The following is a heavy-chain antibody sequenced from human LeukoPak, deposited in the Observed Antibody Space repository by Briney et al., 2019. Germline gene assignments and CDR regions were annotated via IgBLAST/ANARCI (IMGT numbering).Heavy chain of an antibody. CDR2: IIPILGIA. V-gene: IGHV1-69*04. Sequence: SVKVSCKASGGTFSSYAISWVRQAPGQGLERMGRIIPILGIANYAQKFQGRVTITADKSTSTAYMELSSLRSEDTAVYYCARVDTVMVIDYWGQGTLVTVPS. CDR1: GGTFSSYA. CDR3: ARVDTVMVIDY. D-gene: IGHD5-18*01. J-gene: IGHJ4*02.